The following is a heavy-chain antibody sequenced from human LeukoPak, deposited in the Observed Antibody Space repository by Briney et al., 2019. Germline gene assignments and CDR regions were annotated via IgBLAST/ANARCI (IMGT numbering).Heavy chain of an antibody. Sequence: SGTLSLTCGVSGGSITNTNYWTWVRQPPGKGLEWIGEVNLQGSTNYNPSLMGRVAISVDTSENHTSLQLTSVTAADTAVYYCARDHRYSSSWYGYGMDVWGQGTTVTVSS. D-gene: IGHD6-13*01. CDR2: VNLQGST. V-gene: IGHV4-4*02. CDR3: ARDHRYSSSWYGYGMDV. J-gene: IGHJ6*02. CDR1: GGSITNTNY.